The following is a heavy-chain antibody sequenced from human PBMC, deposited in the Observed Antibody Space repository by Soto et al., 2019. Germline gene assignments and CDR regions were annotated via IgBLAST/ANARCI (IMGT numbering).Heavy chain of an antibody. CDR1: GGSISSSSYY. Sequence: QLQLQESGPGLVKPSETLSLTRTVSGGSISSSSYYWGWIRQPPGKGLEWIGSIYYSGSTYYNPSLKSRVTISVDTSKNQFSLKLSSVTAADTAVYYCARVTGTTDWFDPWGQGTLVTVSS. CDR3: ARVTGTTDWFDP. D-gene: IGHD1-20*01. V-gene: IGHV4-39*01. CDR2: IYYSGST. J-gene: IGHJ5*02.